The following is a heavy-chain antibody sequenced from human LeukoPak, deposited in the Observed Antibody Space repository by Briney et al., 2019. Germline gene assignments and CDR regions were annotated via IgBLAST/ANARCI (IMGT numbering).Heavy chain of an antibody. CDR2: IYHSGST. J-gene: IGHJ4*02. V-gene: IGHV4-38-2*02. D-gene: IGHD3-22*01. CDR3: ARSVVVITTPGFDY. CDR1: GYSISSGYY. Sequence: PSETLSLTCTVSGYSISSGYYWGWIRQPPGKGLEWIGSIYHSGSTYYNPSLKSRVTISVDTSKNQFSLKLSSVTAADTAVYYCARSVVVITTPGFDYWGQGTLVTVSS.